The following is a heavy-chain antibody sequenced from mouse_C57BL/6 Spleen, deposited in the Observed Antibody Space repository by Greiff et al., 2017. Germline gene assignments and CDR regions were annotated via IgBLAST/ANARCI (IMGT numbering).Heavy chain of an antibody. D-gene: IGHD1-1*01. J-gene: IGHJ2*01. V-gene: IGHV1-66*01. CDR3: ARGGGNYGSSAYYFDY. CDR1: GYSFTSYY. Sequence: VQLQQSGPELVKPGASVKISCKASGYSFTSYYIHWVKQRPGQGLEWIGWIYPGSGNTKYNEKFKGKATLTADTSSSTAYMQLSSLTSEDSAVYYCARGGGNYGSSAYYFDYWGQGTTLTVSS. CDR2: IYPGSGNT.